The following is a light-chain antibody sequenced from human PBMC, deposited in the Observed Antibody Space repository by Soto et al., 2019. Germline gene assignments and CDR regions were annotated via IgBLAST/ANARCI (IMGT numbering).Light chain of an antibody. CDR3: CSCAGNSTCV. CDR2: EGT. J-gene: IGLJ1*01. CDR1: GSDVGSHNL. Sequence: QSVLTQPASVSGAPRQSITISCNGTGSDVGSHNLVSWYQHHPGKAPKLMIYEGTKRPSGVSDRFSGSKSGNTASLTISGLQAEDETDYYCCSCAGNSTCVFRPRTKVPVL. V-gene: IGLV2-23*01.